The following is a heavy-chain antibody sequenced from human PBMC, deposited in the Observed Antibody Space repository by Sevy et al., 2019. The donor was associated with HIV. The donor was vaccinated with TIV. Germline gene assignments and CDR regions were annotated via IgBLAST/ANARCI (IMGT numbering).Heavy chain of an antibody. Sequence: GGSLRLSCAASRFTFSSYWMSWVRQAPGKGLEWVANINQDGGEKYHMDSVKGRFTISRDNAKNSLYLQMISLRDEDTAVYYCARNCYGDYIIDSWGQGTPVTVSS. CDR2: INQDGGEK. D-gene: IGHD4-17*01. CDR1: RFTFSSYW. J-gene: IGHJ4*02. CDR3: ARNCYGDYIIDS. V-gene: IGHV3-7*01.